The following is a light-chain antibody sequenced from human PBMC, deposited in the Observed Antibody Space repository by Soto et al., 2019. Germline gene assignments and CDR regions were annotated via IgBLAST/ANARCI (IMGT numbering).Light chain of an antibody. CDR2: GNS. V-gene: IGLV1-40*01. J-gene: IGLJ2*01. CDR3: QSYDSSLSVV. CDR1: SSNIGAGYD. Sequence: QTVVTQPPSVSGAPGQRVTISCTGSSSNIGAGYDVHWYQQLPGTAPKLLIYGNSNRPSGVPDRFSGSKSGTSASLAITGLQAEDVADYYCQSYDSSLSVVFGGGTTVTVL.